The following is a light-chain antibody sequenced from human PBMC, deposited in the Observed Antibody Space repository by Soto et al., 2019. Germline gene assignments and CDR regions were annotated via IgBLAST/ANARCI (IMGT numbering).Light chain of an antibody. CDR1: QSVSSH. CDR3: QERTNWPPSWT. J-gene: IGKJ1*01. V-gene: IGKV3-11*01. Sequence: EIVLTQSPATLSLSPGXRATLSCRASQSVSSHLAWYQQKPGQAPRPLIYDASNRATGTPDRFSGSGSGTDFTLTISSLEPEDFAVYYCQERTNWPPSWTFGQGTKVHIK. CDR2: DAS.